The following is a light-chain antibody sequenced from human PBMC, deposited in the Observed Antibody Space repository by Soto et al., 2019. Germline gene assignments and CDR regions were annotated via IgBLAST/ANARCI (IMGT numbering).Light chain of an antibody. CDR2: NNN. J-gene: IGLJ2*01. V-gene: IGLV1-44*01. Sequence: QPVLTQPPSASGAPGQRVTISCSGSSSNIGSDSVSWYQQLPGTAPKLLIYNNNQRPSGVPDRFSGSKSGTSASLAISGLQSEDEADYYCAAWDDSLTGVVFGGGTKVTVL. CDR3: AAWDDSLTGVV. CDR1: SSNIGSDS.